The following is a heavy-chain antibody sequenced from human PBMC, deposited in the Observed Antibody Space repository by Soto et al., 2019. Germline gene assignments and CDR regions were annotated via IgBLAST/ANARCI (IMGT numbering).Heavy chain of an antibody. CDR2: ISSSGVST. J-gene: IGHJ4*02. Sequence: GGSLRLSCSACGFSFTDSAMHWVRQAPNKGLEYVSSISSSGVSTYYADAVKGRFTISRDNSKSTLSLQMSSLRVDDTGVYYCVKDRYVDYWGQGTLVTVSS. V-gene: IGHV3-64D*06. CDR1: GFSFTDSA. CDR3: VKDRYVDY.